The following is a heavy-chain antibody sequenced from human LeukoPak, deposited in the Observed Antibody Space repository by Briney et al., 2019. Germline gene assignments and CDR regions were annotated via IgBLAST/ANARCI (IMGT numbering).Heavy chain of an antibody. V-gene: IGHV3-33*01. J-gene: IGHJ4*02. CDR1: GFTFSSYG. Sequence: GRSLRLSCAASGFTFSSYGMHWVRQAPGKGLEWVAVIWYDGSNKYYADSVKGRFTISRDNSKNTLYLQMNSLRAEDTAVYYCASSGSDCTNGVCYYYFDYWGQGTLVTVPS. CDR2: IWYDGSNK. D-gene: IGHD2-8*01. CDR3: ASSGSDCTNGVCYYYFDY.